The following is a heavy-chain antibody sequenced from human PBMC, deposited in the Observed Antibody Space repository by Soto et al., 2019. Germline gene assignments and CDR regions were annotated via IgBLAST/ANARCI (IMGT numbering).Heavy chain of an antibody. D-gene: IGHD6-19*01. Sequence: ETLSLTCSVSGVSISGSYWSWIRQSPGKGLEWLGYVYYTGSTNYSPSLRSRVSISVDTSKNEFSLRLSSVTAADTAVYFCARSVAVPGAHIDYWGQGTQVTVSS. V-gene: IGHV4-59*01. CDR3: ARSVAVPGAHIDY. J-gene: IGHJ4*02. CDR2: VYYTGST. CDR1: GVSISGSY.